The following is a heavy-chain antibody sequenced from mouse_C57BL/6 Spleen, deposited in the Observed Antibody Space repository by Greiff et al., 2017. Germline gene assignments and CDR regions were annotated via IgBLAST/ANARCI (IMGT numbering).Heavy chain of an antibody. CDR3: ARGGTVVATPDAY. D-gene: IGHD1-1*01. CDR2: IDPSDSET. V-gene: IGHV1-52*01. CDR1: GYTFTSYW. Sequence: VQLQQPGAELVRPGSSVKLSCKASGYTFTSYWMHWVKQRPIQGLEWIGNIDPSDSETHYNQKFKDKATLTVDKSSSTAYMQLSSLTSEDSAVYYCARGGTVVATPDAYWGQGTLVTVSA. J-gene: IGHJ3*01.